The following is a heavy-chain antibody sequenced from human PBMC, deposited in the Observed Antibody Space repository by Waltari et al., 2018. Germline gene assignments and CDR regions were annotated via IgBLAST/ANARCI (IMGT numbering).Heavy chain of an antibody. CDR1: GFTFSSYG. CDR2: IRYDGSNK. Sequence: QVQLVESGGGVVQPGGSLRLSCAASGFTFSSYGMHWVRQAPGKGLEWVAFIRYDGSNKYYADSVKGRFTISRDNSKNTLYLQMNSLRAEDTAVYYCGASYSSGWFCFDYWGQGTLVTVSS. V-gene: IGHV3-30*02. CDR3: GASYSSGWFCFDY. J-gene: IGHJ4*02. D-gene: IGHD6-19*01.